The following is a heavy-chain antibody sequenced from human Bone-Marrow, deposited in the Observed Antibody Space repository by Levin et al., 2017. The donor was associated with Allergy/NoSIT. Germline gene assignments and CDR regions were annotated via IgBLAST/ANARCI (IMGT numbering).Heavy chain of an antibody. D-gene: IGHD5-18*01. CDR3: ARAEDTAMVEGY. V-gene: IGHV3-21*01. CDR1: GFTFSSYS. J-gene: IGHJ4*02. CDR2: ISSSSSYI. Sequence: GGSLRLSCAASGFTFSSYSMNWVRQAPGKGLEWVSSISSSSSYIYYADSVKGRFTISRDNAKNSLYLQMNSLRAEDTAVYYCARAEDTAMVEGYWGQGTLVTVSS.